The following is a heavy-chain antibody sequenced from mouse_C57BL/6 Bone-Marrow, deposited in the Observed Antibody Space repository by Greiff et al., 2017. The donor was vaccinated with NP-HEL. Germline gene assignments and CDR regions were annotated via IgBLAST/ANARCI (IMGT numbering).Heavy chain of an antibody. CDR2: IRNKANGYTT. D-gene: IGHD2-3*01. J-gene: IGHJ2*01. CDR3: ARDRWLLRY. V-gene: IGHV7-3*01. Sequence: DVKLVESGGGLVQPGGSLSLSCAASGFTFTDYYMSWVRQPPGKALEWLGFIRNKANGYTTEYSASVKGRLTISRDKSQSILYLQMNALRAENSATYYCARDRWLLRYWGQGTTLTVSS. CDR1: GFTFTDYY.